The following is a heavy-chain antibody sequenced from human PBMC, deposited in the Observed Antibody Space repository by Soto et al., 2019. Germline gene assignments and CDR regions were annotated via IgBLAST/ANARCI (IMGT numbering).Heavy chain of an antibody. CDR1: GFTFSSHA. V-gene: IGHV3-23*01. CDR2: ISGSGDST. D-gene: IGHD4-17*01. CDR3: AKFITVTFDYYLDY. J-gene: IGHJ4*02. Sequence: GGSLRLSCAASGFTFSSHAMGWVRRAPGKGLEWVSAISGSGDSTYYADSVKGRFTISRDNSKNTLYLQMNSLRAEDTALYYCAKFITVTFDYYLDYWGQGTLVTVSS.